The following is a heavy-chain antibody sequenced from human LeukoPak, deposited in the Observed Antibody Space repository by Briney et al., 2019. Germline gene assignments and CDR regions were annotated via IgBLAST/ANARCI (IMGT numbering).Heavy chain of an antibody. CDR3: ARRHGDYYFDY. D-gene: IGHD4-17*01. CDR1: GYSFSNYW. V-gene: IGHV5-51*01. J-gene: IGHJ4*02. CDR2: INPGDSDT. Sequence: GESLKISRKGSGYSFSNYWIGWVRQTPGKGLEWMGIINPGDSDTRYSPSFQGQVTISADKSINTAYLQWSSLKASDTAMYYCARRHGDYYFDYWGQGTLVTVSS.